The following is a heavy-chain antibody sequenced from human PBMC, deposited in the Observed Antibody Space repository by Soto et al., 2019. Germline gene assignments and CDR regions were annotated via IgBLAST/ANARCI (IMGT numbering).Heavy chain of an antibody. CDR2: LSYTGST. CDR3: ARTRYCSGTSCYFDY. D-gene: IGHD2-2*01. Sequence: SETLSLTCTVSGDSISNYYWSWLRQPPGKGLEWIGYLSYTGSTNYNPSLESRVTISRDTSKTHFSLKLTSVTAADTAVYYCARTRYCSGTSCYFDYWGQGILVTVSS. V-gene: IGHV4-59*01. CDR1: GDSISNYY. J-gene: IGHJ4*02.